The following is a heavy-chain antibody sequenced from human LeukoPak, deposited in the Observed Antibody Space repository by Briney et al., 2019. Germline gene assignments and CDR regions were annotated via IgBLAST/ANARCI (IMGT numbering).Heavy chain of an antibody. D-gene: IGHD3-10*01. CDR2: INHSGST. V-gene: IGHV4-34*01. CDR3: ARGAPYYYGSGSYTRYFQH. Sequence: WETLSLTCAVYGGSFSGYYWSSIRQPPGKGLEWIGAINHSGSTNYNPSLKSRVTISVDTSKNQFSLKLSSVTAADTAVYYCARGAPYYYGSGSYTRYFQHWGQGTLVTVSS. J-gene: IGHJ1*01. CDR1: GGSFSGYY.